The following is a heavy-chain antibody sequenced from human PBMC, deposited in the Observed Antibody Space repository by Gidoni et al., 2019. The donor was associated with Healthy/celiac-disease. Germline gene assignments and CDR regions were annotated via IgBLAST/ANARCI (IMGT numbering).Heavy chain of an antibody. V-gene: IGHV3-64D*06. Sequence: EVQLVDSGGVLVQPGGSLRLSCSASGFTFSSYAMHWVRQAPGKGLEYVSGISSNGGSTYYADSVKGRFTISRDNSKNTLYLQMSSLRAEDTAVYYCVKDFIAVAGTNVFDDWGQGTLVTVSS. CDR2: ISSNGGST. D-gene: IGHD6-19*01. CDR3: VKDFIAVAGTNVFDD. J-gene: IGHJ4*02. CDR1: GFTFSSYA.